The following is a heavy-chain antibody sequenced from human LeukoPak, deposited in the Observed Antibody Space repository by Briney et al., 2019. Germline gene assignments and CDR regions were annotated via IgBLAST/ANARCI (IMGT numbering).Heavy chain of an antibody. D-gene: IGHD6-13*01. CDR2: IYHSGST. CDR1: GGSISSSNW. J-gene: IGHJ4*02. V-gene: IGHV4-4*02. CDR3: ARGAAAGICPYFDY. Sequence: SETLSLTCAVSGGSISSSNWWSWVRQPPGKGLEWIGEIYHSGSTNYNPSLKSRVTISVDKSKNQFSLKLSSVTAADTAVYYCARGAAAGICPYFDYWGQGTLVTVSS.